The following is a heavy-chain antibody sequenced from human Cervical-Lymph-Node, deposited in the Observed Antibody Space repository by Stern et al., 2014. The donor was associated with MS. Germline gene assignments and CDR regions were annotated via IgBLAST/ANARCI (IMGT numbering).Heavy chain of an antibody. CDR2: IYTRGST. CDR3: ARFEARITRYYDGMDV. CDR1: GGSISSGSYY. Sequence: QLQLQESGPGLVKPSQTLSLTCTVSGGSISSGSYYWSWIRQPAGKGLEWIGQIYTRGSTNYNPSLKSRVTMSLDTPKNHFPLNVSSVTAADTAVYYCARFEARITRYYDGMDVWGQGTTVTVSS. J-gene: IGHJ6*02. V-gene: IGHV4-61*02. D-gene: IGHD1-20*01.